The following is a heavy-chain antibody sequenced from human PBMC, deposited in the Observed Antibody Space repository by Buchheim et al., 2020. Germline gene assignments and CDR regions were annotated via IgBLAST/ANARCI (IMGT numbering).Heavy chain of an antibody. V-gene: IGHV3-48*02. D-gene: IGHD6-6*01. CDR1: GFTFRSYS. Sequence: EVHLVESGGGLAQPGGSLRLSCEAFGFTFRSYSINWVRQAPGKGLEWLSYISGSSSPIYYADSVKGRFTIFRDNAKNSMFLQMNSLRDKDTAVYYCARDSSSSSDFDYWGQGTL. CDR3: ARDSSSSSDFDY. CDR2: ISGSSSPI. J-gene: IGHJ4*02.